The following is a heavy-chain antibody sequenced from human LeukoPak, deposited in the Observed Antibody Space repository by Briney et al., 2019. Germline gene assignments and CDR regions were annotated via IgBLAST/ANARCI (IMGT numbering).Heavy chain of an antibody. V-gene: IGHV4-59*01. Sequence: PSETLSLTCTVSGGSISSYYWSWIRRPPGKGLEWIGYIYYSGSTNYNPSLKSRVTISVDTSKNQFSLKLSSVTAADTAVYYCARALYSSSWYYFDYWGQGTLVTVSS. CDR2: IYYSGST. CDR1: GGSISSYY. D-gene: IGHD6-13*01. J-gene: IGHJ4*02. CDR3: ARALYSSSWYYFDY.